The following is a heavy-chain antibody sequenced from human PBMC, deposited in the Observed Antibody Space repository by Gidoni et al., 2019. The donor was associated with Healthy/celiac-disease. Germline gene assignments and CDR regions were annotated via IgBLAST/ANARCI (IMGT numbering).Heavy chain of an antibody. CDR2: ISYDGSNK. J-gene: IGHJ4*02. CDR1: GFTFSSYA. Sequence: QVQLVESGGGVVQPGRSLRLSCAASGFTFSSYAMHWVRQAPGKGLEWVAVISYDGSNKYYADSVKGRFTISRDNSKNTLYLQMNSLRAEDTAVYYCARDQYDYVWGSYRFDYWGQGTLVTISS. CDR3: ARDQYDYVWGSYRFDY. V-gene: IGHV3-30-3*01. D-gene: IGHD3-16*02.